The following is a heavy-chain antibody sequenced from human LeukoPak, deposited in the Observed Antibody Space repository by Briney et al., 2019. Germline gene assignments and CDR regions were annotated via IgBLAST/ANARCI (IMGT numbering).Heavy chain of an antibody. V-gene: IGHV5-51*01. D-gene: IGHD6-13*01. CDR3: ASRQQLLIPYYFDY. J-gene: IGHJ4*02. Sequence: GESLKISCRVFGYSFTSNWIGWVRQMPGKGLEWMGIIYPGDSDTRYSPSFQGQVTISADKSITTAYLQWSSLKASDTAMYYCASRQQLLIPYYFDYWGQGTLVTVSS. CDR1: GYSFTSNW. CDR2: IYPGDSDT.